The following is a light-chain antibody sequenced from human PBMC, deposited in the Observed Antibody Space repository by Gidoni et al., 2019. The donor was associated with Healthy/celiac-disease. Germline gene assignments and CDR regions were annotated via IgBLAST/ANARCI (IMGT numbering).Light chain of an antibody. CDR3: SSYTSSSTRV. CDR1: SSDVGCYNY. CDR2: DVS. Sequence: QSALTQPASVSGSPGQSITISCTGTSSDVGCYNYVSWYQDHPGKAPKLMIYDVSNRPSGVSNRFSGSKSGNTASLTISGLQAEDEADYYCSSYTSSSTRVFGGGTKLTVL. V-gene: IGLV2-14*03. J-gene: IGLJ3*02.